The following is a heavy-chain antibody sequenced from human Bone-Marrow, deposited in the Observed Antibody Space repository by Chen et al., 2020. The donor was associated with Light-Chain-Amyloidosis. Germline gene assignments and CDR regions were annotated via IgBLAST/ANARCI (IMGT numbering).Heavy chain of an antibody. V-gene: IGHV3-7*01. Sequence: EVQLVESGGGLVQPGGSLRLSCAASGFTLSSYWMPWVRQAPGKGLEWVANIKQDGSEKSYVGSVKGRFTISRDNAKNSLYLQMNSLRAEDTAVYYCARHLIVLVGAARNYYYGLDVWGQGTTVTVSS. CDR3: ARHLIVLVGAARNYYYGLDV. CDR1: GFTLSSYW. CDR2: IKQDGSEK. D-gene: IGHD2-15*01. J-gene: IGHJ6*02.